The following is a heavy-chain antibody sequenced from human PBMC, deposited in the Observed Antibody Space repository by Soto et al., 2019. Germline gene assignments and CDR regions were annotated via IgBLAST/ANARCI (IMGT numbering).Heavy chain of an antibody. CDR2: ISSSHPDI. CDR1: GFTFSRYT. CDR3: ARDQLPSGVTASGDFDY. Sequence: EVHLVESGGGLVKPGGSLRLSCAVSGFTFSRYTMNWVRQAPGKGLEWVSSISSSHPDIYYADSVKGRFTISRDNAKNSLYLQMNSLRAEDAGVYFCARDQLPSGVTASGDFDYWGQGTLVTVSS. V-gene: IGHV3-21*01. D-gene: IGHD2-8*01. J-gene: IGHJ4*02.